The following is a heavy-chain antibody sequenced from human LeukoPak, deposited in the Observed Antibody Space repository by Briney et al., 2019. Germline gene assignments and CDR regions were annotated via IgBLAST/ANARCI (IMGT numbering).Heavy chain of an antibody. CDR3: ARAPIAAQPTGKRDAFDI. CDR1: GGSISSSSYY. D-gene: IGHD6-6*01. J-gene: IGHJ3*02. V-gene: IGHV4-39*07. CDR2: INHSGST. Sequence: SETLSLTCTVSGGSISSSSYYWGWIRQPPGKGLEWIGEINHSGSTNYNPSLKSRVTISVDTSKNQFSLKLSSVTAADTAVYYCARAPIAAQPTGKRDAFDIWGQGTMVTVSS.